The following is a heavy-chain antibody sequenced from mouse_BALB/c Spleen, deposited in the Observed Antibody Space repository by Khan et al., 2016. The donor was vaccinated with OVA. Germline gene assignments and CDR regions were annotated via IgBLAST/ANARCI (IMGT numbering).Heavy chain of an antibody. CDR2: ISYSGST. V-gene: IGHV3-2*02. D-gene: IGHD1-2*01. CDR3: ARTARIKY. CDR1: GYSITSGYG. J-gene: IGHJ2*01. Sequence: EVQLQESGPGLVKPSQSLSLTCTVTGYSITSGYGWNWIRQFPGNKLEWMGYISYSGSTNYNPSLKSRISITRDTSKNQFFLQLNSGTTEDTATSYCARTARIKYWGQGTTLTVSS.